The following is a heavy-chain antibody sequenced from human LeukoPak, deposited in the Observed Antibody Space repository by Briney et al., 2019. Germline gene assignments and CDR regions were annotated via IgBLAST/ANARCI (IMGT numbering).Heavy chain of an antibody. D-gene: IGHD6-13*01. V-gene: IGHV1-69*01. J-gene: IGHJ6*03. CDR1: GGTFISYA. CDR2: IIPIFGTA. CDR3: ATQTRAKADYYYYYDMDV. Sequence: SVKVSCKASGGTFISYAISWVRQAPGQGLEWMGGIIPIFGTANYAQKFQGRVTITADESTSTAYMELSSLRSADTAVYYCATQTRAKADYYYYYDMDVWGKGTTVTVSS.